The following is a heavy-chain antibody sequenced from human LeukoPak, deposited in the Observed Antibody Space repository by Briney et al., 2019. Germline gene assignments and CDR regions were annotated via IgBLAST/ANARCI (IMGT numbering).Heavy chain of an antibody. CDR1: GYSFTNYW. J-gene: IGHJ6*02. CDR2: IYPGDSDT. D-gene: IGHD2-2*01. V-gene: IGHV5-51*01. CDR3: ARRDGYCSSTSCYADYYYGMDV. Sequence: PGESLKISCKGPGYSFTNYWIGWVRQMPGKGLEWMGIIYPGDSDTTYSPSFQGQVTISADKSISTAYLQWSSLKASDTAMYYCARRDGYCSSTSCYADYYYGMDVWGQGTTVTVSS.